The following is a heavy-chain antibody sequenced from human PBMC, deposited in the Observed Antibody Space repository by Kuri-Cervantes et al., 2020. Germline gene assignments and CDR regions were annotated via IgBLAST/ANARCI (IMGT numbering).Heavy chain of an antibody. CDR1: GFTFRTYG. J-gene: IGHJ6*02. CDR3: AGHYYDSSGYYGYYYYGMDV. Sequence: GESLKISCAASGFTFRTYGMHWVRQAPGKGLEWVAVISYDGSRKYYGDSVKGRFTISRDNAKNSLYLQMNSLRAEDTAVYYCAGHYYDSSGYYGYYYYGMDVWGQGTTVTVSS. D-gene: IGHD3-22*01. CDR2: ISYDGSRK. V-gene: IGHV3-30*03.